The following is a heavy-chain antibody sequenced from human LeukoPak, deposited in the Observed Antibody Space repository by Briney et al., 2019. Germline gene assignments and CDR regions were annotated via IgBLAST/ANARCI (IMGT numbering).Heavy chain of an antibody. CDR3: ARVTTGTYYDY. CDR2: VNPKSGGT. J-gene: IGHJ4*02. Sequence: ASLKVSCKASGYTFTDYYMHWVRHAPGQGLEWMGWVNPKSGGTNYAQKFQGRVTMTRDTSISTAYMELSRLTSDDTAVYYCARVTTGTYYDYWGQGTLVTVSS. CDR1: GYTFTDYY. D-gene: IGHD3-22*01. V-gene: IGHV1-2*02.